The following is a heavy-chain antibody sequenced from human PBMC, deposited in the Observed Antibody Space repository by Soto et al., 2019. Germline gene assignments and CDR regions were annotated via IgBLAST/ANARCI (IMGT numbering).Heavy chain of an antibody. CDR1: GYTFTSYA. V-gene: IGHV1-3*01. D-gene: IGHD2-2*01. CDR2: INAGNGNT. J-gene: IGHJ6*02. Sequence: ASVKVSCKASGYTFTSYAMHWVRQAPGQRLEWMGWINAGNGNTKYSQKFQGRVTITRDTSASTAYMELSSLRSEDTAVYYCARDQGQLLPYYYYGMDVWGQGTTVSVSS. CDR3: ARDQGQLLPYYYYGMDV.